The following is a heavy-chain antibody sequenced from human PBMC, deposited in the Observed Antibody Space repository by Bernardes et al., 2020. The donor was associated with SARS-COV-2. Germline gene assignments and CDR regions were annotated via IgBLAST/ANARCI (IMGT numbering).Heavy chain of an antibody. D-gene: IGHD4-17*01. Sequence: ETLSLTCTVSGGSISTYYWSWIRQPPGKGLEWIGYVYNTGSTKYNPSLKSRVTISLDTSKKQFSLKLSSVTAADTAVYYCARDYFGDYLDGFDIWGQGTMVTVSS. CDR2: VYNTGST. CDR1: GGSISTYY. CDR3: ARDYFGDYLDGFDI. J-gene: IGHJ3*02. V-gene: IGHV4-59*01.